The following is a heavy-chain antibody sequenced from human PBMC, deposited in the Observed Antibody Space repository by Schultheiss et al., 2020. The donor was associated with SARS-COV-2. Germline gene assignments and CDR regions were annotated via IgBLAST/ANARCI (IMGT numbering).Heavy chain of an antibody. V-gene: IGHV3-7*01. CDR3: ARDDGPYSSSWSVGRWFDP. Sequence: GGSLRLSCAASGFTFSSYWMSWVRQAPGKGLEWVANIKQDGSEKYYVDSVKGRFTISRDNAKNSLYLQMNSLRAEDTAVYYCARDDGPYSSSWSVGRWFDPWGQGTLVTVSS. CDR2: IKQDGSEK. D-gene: IGHD6-13*01. J-gene: IGHJ5*02. CDR1: GFTFSSYW.